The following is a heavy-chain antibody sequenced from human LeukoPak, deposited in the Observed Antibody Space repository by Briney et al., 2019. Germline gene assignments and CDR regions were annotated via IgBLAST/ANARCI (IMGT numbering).Heavy chain of an antibody. CDR1: DGSINSYY. CDR2: IYYNGNT. J-gene: IGHJ6*02. CDR3: ARGRSNYYGMDV. D-gene: IGHD1-26*01. Sequence: SETLSLTCSVSDGSINSYYWNWIRRPPGKGLEWIGYIYYNGNTNYSPSLKSRVTMSVDTSKNLFSLKVSSVTVADTAVYYCARGRSNYYGMDVWGQGTTVTVSS. V-gene: IGHV4-59*01.